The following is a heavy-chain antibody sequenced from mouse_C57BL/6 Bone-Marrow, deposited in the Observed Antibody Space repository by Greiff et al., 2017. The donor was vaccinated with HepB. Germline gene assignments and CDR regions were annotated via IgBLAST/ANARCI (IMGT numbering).Heavy chain of an antibody. Sequence: QVQLQQPGAELVKPGASVKLSCKASGYTFTSYWMHWVKQRPGQGLEWIGMIHPNSGSTNYNEKFKSKATLTVDKSSSTAYMQLSSLTSEDSAVYYCASYYGSSYQAWFAYWGQWTLVTVSA. CDR1: GYTFTSYW. D-gene: IGHD1-1*01. J-gene: IGHJ3*01. CDR2: IHPNSGST. V-gene: IGHV1-64*01. CDR3: ASYYGSSYQAWFAY.